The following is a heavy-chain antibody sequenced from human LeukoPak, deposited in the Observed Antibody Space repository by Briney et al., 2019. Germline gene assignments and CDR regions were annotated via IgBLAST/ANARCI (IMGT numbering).Heavy chain of an antibody. J-gene: IGHJ4*02. D-gene: IGHD3-22*01. Sequence: ASVKVSCKASGYTFTGYYMHWVRQAPGQGLEWMGWINPNSGGTNYAQKFQGWVTMTRDTSISTAYMELSRLRSDDTAVYYCARAVAYYYDSSGYYYDGYFDYWGQGTLVTVSS. CDR2: INPNSGGT. CDR1: GYTFTGYY. V-gene: IGHV1-2*04. CDR3: ARAVAYYYDSSGYYYDGYFDY.